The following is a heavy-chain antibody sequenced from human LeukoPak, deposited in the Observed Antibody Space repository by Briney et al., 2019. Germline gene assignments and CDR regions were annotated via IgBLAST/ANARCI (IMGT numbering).Heavy chain of an antibody. CDR3: ARGPSQYYDILTGYPDWYFDL. CDR1: GFTFSSYS. J-gene: IGHJ2*01. Sequence: GGSLRLSCAASGFTFSSYSMNWVRQAPGKGLEWVSSISSSSSYLYYADSVKGRFTISRDNAKNSLYLQMNSLRAEDTAVYYCARGPSQYYDILTGYPDWYFDLWGRGTLVTVSS. CDR2: ISSSSSYL. V-gene: IGHV3-21*01. D-gene: IGHD3-9*01.